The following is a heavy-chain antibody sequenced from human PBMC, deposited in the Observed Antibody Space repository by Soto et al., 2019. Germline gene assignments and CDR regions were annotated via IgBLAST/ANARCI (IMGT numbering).Heavy chain of an antibody. CDR2: ISYDGSNK. J-gene: IGHJ2*01. CDR1: GFTFSSYG. Sequence: QVQLVESGGGVVQPGRSLRLSCAASGFTFSSYGMHWVRQAPGKGLEWVAVISYDGSNKYYADSVKGRFTISRDNSKNTLYLQMNSLRAEDTAVYYCAKEPMPDSGWYYWYFDLWGRGTLVTVSS. V-gene: IGHV3-30*18. CDR3: AKEPMPDSGWYYWYFDL. D-gene: IGHD6-19*01.